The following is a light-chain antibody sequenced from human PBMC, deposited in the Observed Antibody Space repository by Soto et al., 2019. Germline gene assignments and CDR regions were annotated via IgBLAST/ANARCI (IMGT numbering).Light chain of an antibody. CDR1: QSVSSN. CDR2: GAS. J-gene: IGKJ2*01. V-gene: IGKV3-15*01. CDR3: QQYNNSYT. Sequence: EIVMTQSPATLSVSPGERATLSCRASQSVSSNLAWYQQKPGQAPRLLLYGASTRATGIPARFSGSGSGTVFTLTISSLQSEDFAVYYCQQYNNSYTFGQGTKLEIK.